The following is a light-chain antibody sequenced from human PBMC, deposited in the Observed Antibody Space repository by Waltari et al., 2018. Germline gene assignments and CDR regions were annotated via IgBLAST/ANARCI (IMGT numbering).Light chain of an antibody. CDR3: AAWDDSLSQV. V-gene: IGLV1-47*01. CDR1: SSNLGRNY. J-gene: IGLJ3*02. CDR2: RNN. Sequence: QSVLTQPPSASGTPGQRVTISCSGSSSNLGRNYVYWYQQLPGTAPKLLIYRNNQRPSGVPDRFSGSKSGTSASLAISGLRSEDEADYYCAAWDDSLSQVFGGGTKLTVL.